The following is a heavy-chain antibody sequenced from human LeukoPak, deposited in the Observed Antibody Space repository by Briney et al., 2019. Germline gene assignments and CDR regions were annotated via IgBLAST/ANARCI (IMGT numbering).Heavy chain of an antibody. V-gene: IGHV3-33*01. J-gene: IGHJ4*02. D-gene: IGHD3-10*01. CDR3: ARTAWNYFGSGNYYAPDY. CDR1: GFSLINYD. CDR2: IWYDETNK. Sequence: GGSLRLSFAASGFSLINYDMPGVGQAPGRGLEGVAMIWYDETNKYYADSVKGRFTISRDNSKNTLYLQMNSLRVDDTAIYYCARTAWNYFGSGNYYAPDYWGQGTLVTVSS.